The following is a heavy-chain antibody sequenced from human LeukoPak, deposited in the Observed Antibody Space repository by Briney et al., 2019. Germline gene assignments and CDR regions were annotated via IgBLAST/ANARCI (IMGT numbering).Heavy chain of an antibody. CDR2: LYNGGST. V-gene: IGHV4-4*07. CDR3: VTRRGPFWRPFDY. D-gene: IGHD3-3*01. CDR1: GGSISSDY. Sequence: SETLSLTCTVSGGSISSDYLSWIRQPAGKGLEWIGRLYNGGSTTCNPSLKSRITMSVDTSKNQFSLRLTSVTAADTAVYYCVTRRGPFWRPFDYWGQGTLVTVSS. J-gene: IGHJ4*02.